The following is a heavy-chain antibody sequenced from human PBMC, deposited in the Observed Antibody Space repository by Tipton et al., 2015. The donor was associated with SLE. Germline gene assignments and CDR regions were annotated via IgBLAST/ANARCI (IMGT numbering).Heavy chain of an antibody. CDR3: AKDMDRTYYYYGMDV. Sequence: SLRLSCAASGFTFDDYAMHWVRQAPGKGLEWVSGISWNSGSIGYADSVKGRFTISRDNAKNTLYLQMNSLRAEDTALYYCAKDMDRTYYYYGMDVWGQGTPVSVSS. CDR1: GFTFDDYA. D-gene: IGHD2-2*03. V-gene: IGHV3-9*01. J-gene: IGHJ6*01. CDR2: ISWNSGSI.